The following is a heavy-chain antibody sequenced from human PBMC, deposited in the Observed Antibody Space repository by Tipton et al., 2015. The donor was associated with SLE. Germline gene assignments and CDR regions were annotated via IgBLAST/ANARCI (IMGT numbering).Heavy chain of an antibody. J-gene: IGHJ4*02. CDR3: ARSHGGY. D-gene: IGHD2-15*01. V-gene: IGHV4-59*01. Sequence: LRLSCTVSDGSMRNYFWSWIRQPPGKGLEWIGYIYNSGSTNYNPSLKSRVTISVDTSKNQFSLKLSSVTAADTAVYYCARSHGGYWGQGTLVTVSS. CDR1: DGSMRNYF. CDR2: IYNSGST.